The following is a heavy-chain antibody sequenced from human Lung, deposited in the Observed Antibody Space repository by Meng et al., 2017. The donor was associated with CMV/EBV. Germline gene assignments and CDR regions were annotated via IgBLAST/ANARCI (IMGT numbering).Heavy chain of an antibody. CDR3: ARDQRGGSGFDY. Sequence: GSLRLSCAASGFTVNSKYMTWVRLAPGKGLQWVSLIYSGGSAYYPDSVKGRFTISRDNSKNTLYRQMNSLRSEDTTIYYCARDQRGGSGFDYWGQGTLVTVSS. CDR1: GFTVNSKY. CDR2: IYSGGSA. J-gene: IGHJ4*02. V-gene: IGHV3-53*01. D-gene: IGHD6-19*01.